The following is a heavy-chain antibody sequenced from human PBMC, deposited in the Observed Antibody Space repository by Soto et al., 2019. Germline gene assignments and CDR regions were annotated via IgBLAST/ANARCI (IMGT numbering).Heavy chain of an antibody. Sequence: SETLSLTCTVSGGSISSYYWSWIRQPPGKGLEWIGYIYYSGSTNYNPSLKSRVTISVDTSKNQFSLKLRSDDTAVYYCARGRYCSSTSCSYDAFDIWGQGTMVTVSS. J-gene: IGHJ3*02. CDR1: GGSISSYY. CDR2: IYYSGST. D-gene: IGHD2-2*01. CDR3: ARGRYCSSTSCSYDAFDI. V-gene: IGHV4-59*01.